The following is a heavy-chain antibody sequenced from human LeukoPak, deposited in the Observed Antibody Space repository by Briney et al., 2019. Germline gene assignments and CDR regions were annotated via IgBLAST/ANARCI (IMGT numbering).Heavy chain of an antibody. D-gene: IGHD3-22*01. Sequence: PSVKVSCKASGYTFTSYAMNWVPQAPGQGLEWMGWITTNTGNPTYAQGFTGRFVFSLDTPVSTAYLQIGSLKAEDTAVYYCASAYDYDSSGYPPTNYWGQGTLVTVSS. J-gene: IGHJ4*02. V-gene: IGHV7-4-1*01. CDR2: ITTNTGNP. CDR1: GYTFTSYA. CDR3: ASAYDYDSSGYPPTNY.